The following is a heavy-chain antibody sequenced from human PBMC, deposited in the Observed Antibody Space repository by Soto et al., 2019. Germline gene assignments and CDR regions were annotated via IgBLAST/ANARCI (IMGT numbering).Heavy chain of an antibody. CDR3: AAGVVVAATPENLQRAFDI. V-gene: IGHV1-18*01. Sequence: ASVKVSCKASGYTFTSYGISWVRQAPGQGLEWMGWISAYNGNTNYAQKLQGRVTMTTDTSTSTAYMELGSLRSDDTAVYYCAAGVVVAATPENLQRAFDIWGQGTLVTVSS. D-gene: IGHD2-15*01. CDR2: ISAYNGNT. J-gene: IGHJ3*02. CDR1: GYTFTSYG.